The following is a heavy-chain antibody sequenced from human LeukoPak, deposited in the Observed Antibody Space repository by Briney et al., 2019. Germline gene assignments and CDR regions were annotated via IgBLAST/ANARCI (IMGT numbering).Heavy chain of an antibody. Sequence: GGSLRLSCAASGFTFSSYGMHWVRQAPGKGLEWVAFIRFDGSNRYYADSVKGRFTISRDNSKNTLYLQMNSLRTEDTAVYYCAKDTAWGDFWGVFIGYWGQGTLVTVSS. V-gene: IGHV3-30*02. D-gene: IGHD3-3*01. CDR1: GFTFSSYG. CDR2: IRFDGSNR. CDR3: AKDTAWGDFWGVFIGY. J-gene: IGHJ4*02.